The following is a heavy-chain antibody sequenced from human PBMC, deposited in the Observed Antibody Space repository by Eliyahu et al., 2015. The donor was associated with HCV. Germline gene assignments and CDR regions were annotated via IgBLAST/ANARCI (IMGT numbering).Heavy chain of an antibody. Sequence: EVQLVESGGGLVKPGGSLRLSXAASGFTFSXYSMNWVRQAPGKGLEWVSSISSSSSYIYYADSVKGRFTISRDNAKNSLYLQMNSLRAEDTAVYYCARVARVSGSYSSDYWGQGTLVTVSS. V-gene: IGHV3-21*01. CDR2: ISSSSSYI. J-gene: IGHJ4*02. CDR1: GFTFSXYS. CDR3: ARVARVSGSYSSDY. D-gene: IGHD1-26*01.